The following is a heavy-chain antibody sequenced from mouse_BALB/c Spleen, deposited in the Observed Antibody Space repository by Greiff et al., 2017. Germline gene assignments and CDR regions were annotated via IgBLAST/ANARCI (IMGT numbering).Heavy chain of an antibody. CDR2: INPGSGGT. D-gene: IGHD2-1*01. V-gene: IGHV1-54*01. J-gene: IGHJ2*01. Sequence: QVQLQQSGAELVRPGTSVKVSCKASGYAFTNYLIEWVKQRPGQGLEWIGVINPGSGGTNYNEKFKGKATLTADKSSSTAYMQRSSLTSDDSAVYFCARGYGNVFDYWGQGTTLTVSS. CDR1: GYAFTNYL. CDR3: ARGYGNVFDY.